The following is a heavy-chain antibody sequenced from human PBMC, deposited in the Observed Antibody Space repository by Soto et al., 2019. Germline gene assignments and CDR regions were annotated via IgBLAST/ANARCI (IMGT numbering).Heavy chain of an antibody. J-gene: IGHJ4*02. CDR3: ARDGVSSYVPYYFDY. Sequence: QVQLVESGGGVVQPGRSLRLSCAASGFTFSSYGMHWVRQAPGKGLEWVAVIWYDGSNKYYADSVKGRFTISRDNSKNTLYLQMNSLRAEDTAVYYCARDGVSSYVPYYFDYWGQGTLVTVSS. V-gene: IGHV3-33*01. D-gene: IGHD5-18*01. CDR2: IWYDGSNK. CDR1: GFTFSSYG.